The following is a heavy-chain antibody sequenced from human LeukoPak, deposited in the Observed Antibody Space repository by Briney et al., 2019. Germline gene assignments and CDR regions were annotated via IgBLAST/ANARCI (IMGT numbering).Heavy chain of an antibody. V-gene: IGHV3-23*01. CDR2: ISGSGDST. Sequence: GGSLRLSCAASGFTFRSYAMSWVRQAPGKGLEWVSAISGSGDSTYYPDSVKGRFTISRDNSKNTLYLQMNSLRAEDTAVYYCAKELDSSGYFDYWGQGTLVTVSS. J-gene: IGHJ4*02. CDR1: GFTFRSYA. CDR3: AKELDSSGYFDY. D-gene: IGHD3-22*01.